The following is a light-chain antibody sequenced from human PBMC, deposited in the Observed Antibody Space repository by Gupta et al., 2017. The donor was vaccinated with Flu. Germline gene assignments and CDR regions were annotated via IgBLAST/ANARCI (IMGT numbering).Light chain of an antibody. CDR2: KAS. Sequence: DIQMTQSPSTLSASVGDRVTITCRASKSISSWLAWYQQKPGKAPKLLIYKASSLESGVPSRFSGSGSGTEFTLTISSLQPDDFATYYCQQYNSYSWTFGQGTK. CDR1: KSISSW. V-gene: IGKV1-5*03. CDR3: QQYNSYSWT. J-gene: IGKJ1*01.